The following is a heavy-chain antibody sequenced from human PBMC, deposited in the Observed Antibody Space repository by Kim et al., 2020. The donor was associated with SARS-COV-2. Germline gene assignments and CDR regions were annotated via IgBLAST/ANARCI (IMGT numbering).Heavy chain of an antibody. CDR1: GFTFSNAW. J-gene: IGHJ4*02. CDR2: IRSKTDGGTT. CDR3: TTALAARSGWYYFDY. D-gene: IGHD6-19*01. V-gene: IGHV3-15*01. Sequence: GGSLRLSCAASGFTFSNAWMSWVRQAPGKGLEWVGRIRSKTDGGTTDYAAPVKGRFTISRDDSKNTLFLQMSSLKTEDTALYFCTTALAARSGWYYFDYWGQGTLVTVSS.